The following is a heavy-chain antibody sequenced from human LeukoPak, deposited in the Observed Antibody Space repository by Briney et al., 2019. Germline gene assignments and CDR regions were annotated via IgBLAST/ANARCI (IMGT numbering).Heavy chain of an antibody. Sequence: SETLSLTCAVYGGSFSGYYWSWIRQPPGKGLEWIGEINHSGSTNYNPSLKSRVTISVDTSKNQFSLKLSSVTAADTAVYYCATLNYYYDSSGYYSGGWFDPWGQGTLVTVSS. CDR3: ATLNYYYDSSGYYSGGWFDP. CDR1: GGSFSGYY. J-gene: IGHJ5*02. V-gene: IGHV4-34*01. D-gene: IGHD3-22*01. CDR2: INHSGST.